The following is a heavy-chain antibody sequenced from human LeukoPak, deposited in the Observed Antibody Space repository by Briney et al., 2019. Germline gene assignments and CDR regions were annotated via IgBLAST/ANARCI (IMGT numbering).Heavy chain of an antibody. J-gene: IGHJ5*02. Sequence: SETLSLTCTVSGGSISSSTDYWGWIRQPPGKGLEWIANIYYSGSTYYNPSLKSRVTISVDTSKNQFSLKLSSVTAADTAVYYCAGLIRPGWFDPWGQGTLVTVSS. CDR2: IYYSGST. D-gene: IGHD1-14*01. CDR1: GGSISSSTDY. V-gene: IGHV4-39*01. CDR3: AGLIRPGWFDP.